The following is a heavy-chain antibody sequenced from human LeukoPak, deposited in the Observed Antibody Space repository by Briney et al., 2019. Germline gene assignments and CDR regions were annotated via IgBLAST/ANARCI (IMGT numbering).Heavy chain of an antibody. CDR3: ARGWVVRGVSRWFDP. V-gene: IGHV1-8*01. CDR2: MNPNSGNT. CDR1: GYTFTSYG. J-gene: IGHJ5*02. D-gene: IGHD3-10*01. Sequence: ASVKVSCKASGYTFTSYGISWVRQATGQGLEWMGWMNPNSGNTGYAQKFQGRVTMTRNTSISTAYMELSSLRSEDTAVYYCARGWVVRGVSRWFDPWGQGTLVTVSS.